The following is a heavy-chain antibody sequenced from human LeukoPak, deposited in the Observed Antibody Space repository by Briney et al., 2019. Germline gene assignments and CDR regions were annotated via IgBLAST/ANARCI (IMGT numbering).Heavy chain of an antibody. Sequence: ASVKVSCKASGYTFTSYDINWVRQATGQGIEWVGWMNPNSGNTGYAQKFQGRVTITRNTSISTAYMELSSLRSEDTAVYYCAREGVGCSSTSCSAEAFDIWGQGTMVTVSS. J-gene: IGHJ3*02. V-gene: IGHV1-8*03. CDR1: GYTFTSYD. CDR2: MNPNSGNT. CDR3: AREGVGCSSTSCSAEAFDI. D-gene: IGHD2-2*01.